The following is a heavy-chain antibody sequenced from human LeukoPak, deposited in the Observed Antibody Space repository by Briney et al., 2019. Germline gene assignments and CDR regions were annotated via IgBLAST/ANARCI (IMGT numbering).Heavy chain of an antibody. CDR2: IYYSGNT. D-gene: IGHD3-10*01. CDR1: GDSISRYY. Sequence: PSETLSLTCTVSGDSISRYYWSRIRQPPGKGLEWIGYIYYSGNTSYNPSLKSRVTILVDTSKNEFSLKLTSVTAADTAVYYCAAGEGPTLQWDYWGQGTLLTVSS. CDR3: AAGEGPTLQWDY. V-gene: IGHV4-59*01. J-gene: IGHJ4*02.